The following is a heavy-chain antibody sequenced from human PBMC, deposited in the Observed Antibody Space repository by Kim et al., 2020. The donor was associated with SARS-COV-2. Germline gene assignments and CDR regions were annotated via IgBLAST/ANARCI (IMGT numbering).Heavy chain of an antibody. J-gene: IGHJ4*02. D-gene: IGHD6-13*01. V-gene: IGHV2-70*01. CDR3: ARMPASIVAADY. CDR2: K. Sequence: KYYSTYLKTRLTISKDTSKNQVVLTMTNMDPVDTATYYCARMPASIVAADYWGQGTLVTVSS.